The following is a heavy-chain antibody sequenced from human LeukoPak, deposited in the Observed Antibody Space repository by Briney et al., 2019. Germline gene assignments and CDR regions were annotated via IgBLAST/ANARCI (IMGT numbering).Heavy chain of an antibody. CDR2: INRDGSEA. J-gene: IGHJ4*02. Sequence: GGSPRLSCAASGFSTSWMSWVRRAPGRGLEWVTNINRDGSEAYYVDSVKGRFTISRDNAKNSLYLQMISLRADDTAVYYCARDDGFRGVDFWGQGTLVSVSS. CDR3: ARDDGFRGVDF. CDR1: GFSTSW. D-gene: IGHD4-17*01. V-gene: IGHV3-7*01.